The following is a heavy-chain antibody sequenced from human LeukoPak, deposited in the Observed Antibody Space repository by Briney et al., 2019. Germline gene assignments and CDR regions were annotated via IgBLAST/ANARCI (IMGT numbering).Heavy chain of an antibody. V-gene: IGHV1-8*01. J-gene: IGHJ4*02. Sequence: ASVKVSCKASGYTFTSYDINWVRQATGQGLEWMGWVNPNSGNTGYAQKFQGRVTMPRNTSISTAYMELSSLRSEDTAVYYCASWRDYDSSGYYVDYWGQGTLVTVSS. D-gene: IGHD3-22*01. CDR3: ASWRDYDSSGYYVDY. CDR1: GYTFTSYD. CDR2: VNPNSGNT.